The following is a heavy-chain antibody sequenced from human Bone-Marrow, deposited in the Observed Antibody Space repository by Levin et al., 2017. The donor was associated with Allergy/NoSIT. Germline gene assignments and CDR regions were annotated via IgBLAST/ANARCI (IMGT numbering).Heavy chain of an antibody. V-gene: IGHV1-8*01. CDR1: GYTFTSYD. J-gene: IGHJ6*02. CDR3: ARATLAAASGWSGYYYYYYYGMDV. CDR2: MNPNSGNT. D-gene: IGHD3-3*01. Sequence: GASVKVSCKASGYTFTSYDINWVRQATGQGLEWMGWMNPNSGNTGYAQKFQGRVTMTRNTSISTAYMELSSLRSEDTAVYYCARATLAAASGWSGYYYYYYYGMDVWGQGTTVTVSS.